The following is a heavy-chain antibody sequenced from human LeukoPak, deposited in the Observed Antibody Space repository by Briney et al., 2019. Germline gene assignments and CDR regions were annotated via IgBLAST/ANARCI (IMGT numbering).Heavy chain of an antibody. Sequence: GESLKISCKGSGYSFTSYWIGWVRQMPGKGLEWMGIIYPGDSDTRYSPSFQGQVTISADKSISTAYLQWNSLKASDTAMYYCARDRYYGSGSYTQQYYYYGMDVWGQGTTVTVSS. CDR1: GYSFTSYW. CDR3: ARDRYYGSGSYTQQYYYYGMDV. V-gene: IGHV5-51*01. D-gene: IGHD3-10*01. J-gene: IGHJ6*02. CDR2: IYPGDSDT.